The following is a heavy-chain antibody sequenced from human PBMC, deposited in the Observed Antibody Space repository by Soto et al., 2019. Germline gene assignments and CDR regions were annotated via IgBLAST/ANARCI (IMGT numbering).Heavy chain of an antibody. CDR3: ATATRGHCIGAHCYACDC. CDR1: GFTFTNYA. J-gene: IGHJ4*02. Sequence: EVQLLESGGGLVQPGGSLRLSCAASGFTFTNYAMNWVRHYPGQGLEWVASVIGTGIDTYHAASVKGRFTISRDNSRNTMYLEMNRLRAEDTSMYHFATATRGHCIGAHCYACDCLGQGIL. D-gene: IGHD2-15*01. CDR2: VIGTGIDT. V-gene: IGHV3-23*01.